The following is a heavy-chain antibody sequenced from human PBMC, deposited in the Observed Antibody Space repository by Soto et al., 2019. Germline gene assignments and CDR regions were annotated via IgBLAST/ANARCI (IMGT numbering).Heavy chain of an antibody. D-gene: IGHD2-15*01. CDR3: ARDIGGSGGSCYDYGMDV. Sequence: EVQLVESGGGLVQPGGSLRLSCAASGFTFSGYSMNWVRQAPGKGLEWVSYISSSSRTIYYADSVKGRFTISRDNANNSLYLQMNSLRDEDTAVYYCARDIGGSGGSCYDYGMDVWGQGTTVTVSS. V-gene: IGHV3-48*02. CDR1: GFTFSGYS. CDR2: ISSSSRTI. J-gene: IGHJ6*02.